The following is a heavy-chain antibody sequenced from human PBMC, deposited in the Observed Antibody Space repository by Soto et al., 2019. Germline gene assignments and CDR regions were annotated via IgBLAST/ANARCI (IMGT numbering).Heavy chain of an antibody. CDR1: GGSISSGGYY. CDR2: IYYSGST. CDR3: ARGPGTMAKIDY. J-gene: IGHJ4*02. D-gene: IGHD3-10*01. V-gene: IGHV4-31*03. Sequence: QVQLQESGPGLVKPSQTLSLTCTVYGGSISSGGYYWSWIRQHPVKGLEWIGYIYYSGSTYYNPYLKSRVTISLVTSKNQFYLKLSSVTAADTAVYYCARGPGTMAKIDYWGQGTLVTVSS.